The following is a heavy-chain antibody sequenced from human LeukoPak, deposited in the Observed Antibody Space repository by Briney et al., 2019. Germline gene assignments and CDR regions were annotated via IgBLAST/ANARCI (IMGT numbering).Heavy chain of an antibody. CDR3: ARELAYCGGDCYSSFDY. V-gene: IGHV1-18*01. CDR1: GGTFTDYS. D-gene: IGHD2-21*02. Sequence: ASVTVSCKAPGGTFTDYSISWVRQAPGQGLEWMGWISAYNGNTNYAQKLQGRVTMTTDTSTSTAYMELRSLRSDDTAVYYCARELAYCGGDCYSSFDYWGQGTLVTVSS. CDR2: ISAYNGNT. J-gene: IGHJ4*02.